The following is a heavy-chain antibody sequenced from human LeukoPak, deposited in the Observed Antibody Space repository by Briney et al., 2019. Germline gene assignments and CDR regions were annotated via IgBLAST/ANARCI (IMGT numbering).Heavy chain of an antibody. CDR2: IYYSGST. CDR1: GGSISSYY. V-gene: IGHV4-59*01. J-gene: IGHJ4*02. D-gene: IGHD3-10*01. Sequence: PSETLSLTCTVSGGSISSYYWSWIRQPPGKGLEWIGYIYYSGSTNYNPSLKSRVTISVDTSKNQFSLKLSSVTAADTAVYYCARVCREYYFDYWGQGTLVIVSS. CDR3: ARVCREYYFDY.